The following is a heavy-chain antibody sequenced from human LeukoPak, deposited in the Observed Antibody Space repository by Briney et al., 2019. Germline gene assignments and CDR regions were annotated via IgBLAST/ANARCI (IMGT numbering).Heavy chain of an antibody. CDR3: ARGFDGGVAPARLDY. D-gene: IGHD2-15*01. CDR1: GGSLSSGSYY. J-gene: IGHJ4*02. Sequence: SETLSLTCTVSGGSLSSGSYYWSWIRQPAGKGLEWIGRIYTSGSTNYNPSLKSRVTISVDTPKNQFSLKLSSVTAADTAVYYCARGFDGGVAPARLDYWGQGTRVTVSS. CDR2: IYTSGST. V-gene: IGHV4-61*02.